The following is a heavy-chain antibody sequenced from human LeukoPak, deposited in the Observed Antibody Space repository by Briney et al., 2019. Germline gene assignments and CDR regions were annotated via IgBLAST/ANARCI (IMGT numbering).Heavy chain of an antibody. CDR1: GYTLTELS. V-gene: IGHV1-24*01. J-gene: IGHJ5*02. D-gene: IGHD5-18*01. CDR3: ATEVGTGYSYGYTEKNWFDP. Sequence: ASVKVSCKVSGYTLTELSMHWVRQAPGKGLEWMGGFDPEDGETIYAQKFQGRVTMTEDTSTDTAYMELSSLRSEDTAVYYCATEVGTGYSYGYTEKNWFDPWGQGTLVTVSS. CDR2: FDPEDGET.